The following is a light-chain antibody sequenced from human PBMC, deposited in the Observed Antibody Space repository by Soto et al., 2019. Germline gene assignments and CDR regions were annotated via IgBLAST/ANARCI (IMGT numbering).Light chain of an antibody. J-gene: IGKJ5*01. CDR2: DAS. V-gene: IGKV3D-20*02. CDR3: QQRSNWPIT. Sequence: EVVLAQSPGTLSLSPGERATLSCRASQRLSSSYLAWYQQKPGQAPRLLIYDASSRPTDIPARFSGSGSGTDFTLTISSLEPEDFALYYCQQRSNWPITFGQGTRLENK. CDR1: QRLSSSY.